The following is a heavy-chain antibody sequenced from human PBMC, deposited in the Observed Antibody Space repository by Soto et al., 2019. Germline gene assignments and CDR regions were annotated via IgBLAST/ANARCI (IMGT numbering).Heavy chain of an antibody. CDR2: IIPILGIA. J-gene: IGHJ4*02. Sequence: SVKVSCKASGGTFSSYTISRVRQAPGQGLEWMGRIIPILGIANYAQKFQGRVTITADKSTSTAYMELSSLRSEDTAVYYCARDFRLPINPEPMNDYWGQGTLVTVSS. CDR3: ARDFRLPINPEPMNDY. V-gene: IGHV1-69*04. CDR1: GGTFSSYT.